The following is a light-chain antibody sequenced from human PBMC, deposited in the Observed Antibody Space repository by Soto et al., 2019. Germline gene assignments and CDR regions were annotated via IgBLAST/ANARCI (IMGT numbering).Light chain of an antibody. Sequence: QSVLTQPASVSGSPGQSITISCTGTSSDVGGYNYVSWYQQNPGKAPKLMIYEVTNRPSGVSNRFSGSKSGNTASLTISGLQDEDEADYYCSSYTSSNTYVFGSGTKVTV. CDR1: SSDVGGYNY. J-gene: IGLJ1*01. CDR3: SSYTSSNTYV. CDR2: EVT. V-gene: IGLV2-14*01.